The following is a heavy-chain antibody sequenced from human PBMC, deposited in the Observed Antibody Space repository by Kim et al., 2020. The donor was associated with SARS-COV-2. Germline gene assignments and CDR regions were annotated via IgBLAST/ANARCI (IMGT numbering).Heavy chain of an antibody. V-gene: IGHV4-39*01. CDR1: GGSISSGSYY. Sequence: SETLSLTCTVSGGSISSGSYYWGWIRQPPGKGLEWIGSIYYSGSTYYNPSLKSRVTISVDTSKNQFSLKLSSVTAADTAVYYCARHSRLVDAPDFDYWGQGTLVTVSS. CDR3: ARHSRLVDAPDFDY. J-gene: IGHJ4*02. CDR2: IYYSGST. D-gene: IGHD2-8*01.